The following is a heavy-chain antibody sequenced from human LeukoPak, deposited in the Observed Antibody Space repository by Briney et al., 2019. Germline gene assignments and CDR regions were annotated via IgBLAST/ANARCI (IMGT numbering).Heavy chain of an antibody. V-gene: IGHV1-8*02. CDR1: GGTFSSYA. CDR3: ARVGHYSSSWYYYYYYMDV. Sequence: GSSVKVSCKASGGTFSSYAINWVRQATGQGLEWMGWMNPNSGNTGYAQKFQGRVTMTRNTSISTAYMELSSLRSEDTAVYYCARVGHYSSSWYYYYYYMDVWGKGTTVTVSS. CDR2: MNPNSGNT. D-gene: IGHD6-13*01. J-gene: IGHJ6*03.